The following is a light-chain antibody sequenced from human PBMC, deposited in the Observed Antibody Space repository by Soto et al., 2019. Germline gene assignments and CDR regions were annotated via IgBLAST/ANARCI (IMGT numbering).Light chain of an antibody. V-gene: IGKV1-5*01. CDR2: DAS. J-gene: IGKJ2*01. CDR3: QQYNIYPVD. Sequence: IQMTQSPSTLSASVGDRVTITCRASESVSNLLAWYQQKPGKAPKLLIYDASSLESGVPSRFSGSGSGTEFTLTINSLQPQDFATYYCQQYNIYPVDFGQGTKVEI. CDR1: ESVSNL.